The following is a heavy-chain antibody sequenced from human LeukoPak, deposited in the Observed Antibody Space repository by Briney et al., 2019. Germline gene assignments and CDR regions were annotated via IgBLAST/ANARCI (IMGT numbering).Heavy chain of an antibody. CDR1: GFNFDDYA. J-gene: IGHJ2*01. CDR2: INWKTGNG. D-gene: IGHD5-24*01. V-gene: IGHV3-9*01. CDR3: TRRAARWQFDL. Sequence: PGGSLRLSCAVSGFNFDDYAMHWDRQPPGRGLEWVSGINWKTGNGIYADSVKGRFTISRDNAKNSLYLQMSSLRAEDTALYYCTRRAARWQFDLWGRGTLLTVSS.